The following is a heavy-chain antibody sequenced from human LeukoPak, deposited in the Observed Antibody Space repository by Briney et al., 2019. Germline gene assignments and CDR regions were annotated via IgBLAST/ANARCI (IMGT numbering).Heavy chain of an antibody. CDR3: ARDGDGSGIYDY. D-gene: IGHD3-10*01. V-gene: IGHV4-34*01. CDR1: GGSFSGYY. CDR2: INHSGNT. J-gene: IGHJ4*02. Sequence: PSETLSLTCAVYGGSFSGYYWSWIRQPPGKGLEWIGEINHSGNTYHNPSLKSRVTISVDTSKNQFSLTLNSVTAADTAVYYCARDGDGSGIYDYWGQGTLVTVSS.